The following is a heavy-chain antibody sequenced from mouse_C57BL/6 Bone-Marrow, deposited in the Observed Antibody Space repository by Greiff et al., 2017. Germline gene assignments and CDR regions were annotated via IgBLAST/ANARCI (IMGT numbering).Heavy chain of an antibody. Sequence: VQLQQSGAELVKPGASVKLSCKASGYTFTSYWMHWVKQRPGRGLEWIGRIDPNSGGTKYNEKFKSKATLTVDKPSSTAYMQLSSLTSEDSAVCYCAGYYYGTYYAVDDWGQGASVTVST. V-gene: IGHV1-72*01. J-gene: IGHJ4*01. CDR2: IDPNSGGT. D-gene: IGHD1-1*01. CDR1: GYTFTSYW. CDR3: AGYYYGTYYAVDD.